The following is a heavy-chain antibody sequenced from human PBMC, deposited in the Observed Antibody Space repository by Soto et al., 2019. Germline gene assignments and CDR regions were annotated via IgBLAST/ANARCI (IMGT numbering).Heavy chain of an antibody. CDR3: TREASTWGFAFDL. Sequence: EVQLLESGGGLVQPGGSLRLSCAASGYTFSNYAMSWVRQAPGKGLQWVSTIFGSGAPTHYADSVKGRFAISRDNSHNTLFLQMNSLKDEDTAVYYCTREASTWGFAFDLWGQGTRVAVSS. J-gene: IGHJ3*01. CDR1: GYTFSNYA. D-gene: IGHD3-16*01. CDR2: IFGSGAPT. V-gene: IGHV3-23*01.